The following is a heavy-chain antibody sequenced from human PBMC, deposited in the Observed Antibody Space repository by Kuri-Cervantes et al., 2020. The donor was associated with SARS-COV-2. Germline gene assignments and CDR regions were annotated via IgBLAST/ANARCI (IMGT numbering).Heavy chain of an antibody. V-gene: IGHV4-34*01. J-gene: IGHJ4*02. D-gene: IGHD6-6*01. CDR3: ARGVPGY. CDR2: INDSGAT. Sequence: SQTLSLTCAVYGGSFSGYQWSWIRQTPGMGLEWIGQINDSGATKYNPSPKSRVIVSMDKPKNQFSLKLGSVTAADTAIYYCARGVPGYWGQGSLVTVSS. CDR1: GGSFSGYQ.